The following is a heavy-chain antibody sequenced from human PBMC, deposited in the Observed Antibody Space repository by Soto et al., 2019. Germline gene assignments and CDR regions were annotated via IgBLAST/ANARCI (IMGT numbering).Heavy chain of an antibody. J-gene: IGHJ4*02. D-gene: IGHD5-18*01. CDR1: GYTFTSHD. V-gene: IGHV1-18*04. CDR2: ISTYSGKT. CDR3: GRGGYMYVYDF. Sequence: QVQLMQSGGEVKKPGASVKVSCKASGYTFTSHDISWVRQAPGQGLEWVGWISTYSGKTNYAQSLQGRVTLTTDTSTSTAYLELRSLRSDDTAVYFCGRGGYMYVYDFWGQGTLVTVSP.